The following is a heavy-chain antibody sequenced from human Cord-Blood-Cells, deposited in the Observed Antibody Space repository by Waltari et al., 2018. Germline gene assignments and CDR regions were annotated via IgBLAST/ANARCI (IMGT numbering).Heavy chain of an antibody. CDR2: ISPILGIA. V-gene: IGHV1-69*04. CDR1: GGTFSSYA. J-gene: IGHJ6*03. CDR3: ARETRYYYYMDV. Sequence: QVQLVQSGAEVKKPGSSVKVSCKASGGTFSSYAIRWVRQAPGQGLEWMGGISPILGIANYAQKFQGRVTITADESTSTAYMELSSLRSEDTAVYYCARETRYYYYMDVWGKGTTVTVSS.